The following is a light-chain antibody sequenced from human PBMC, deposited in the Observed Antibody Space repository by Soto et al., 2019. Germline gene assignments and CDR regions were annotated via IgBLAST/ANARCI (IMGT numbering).Light chain of an antibody. CDR2: DVS. CDR1: SSDVGGYNY. CDR3: SLYTSSSPYV. V-gene: IGLV2-14*01. Sequence: QSALTQPASVSGSPGQSITISCTGTSSDVGGYNYVSWYQQHPGKAPKLMIYDVSNRPSGVSNRFSGSKSGNTASLTISGLQAEDEADYYCSLYTSSSPYVFGTGTKLTVL. J-gene: IGLJ1*01.